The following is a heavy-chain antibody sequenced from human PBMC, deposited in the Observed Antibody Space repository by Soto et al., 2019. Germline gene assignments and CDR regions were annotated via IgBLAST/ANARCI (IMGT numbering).Heavy chain of an antibody. D-gene: IGHD6-19*01. V-gene: IGHV4-61*08. CDR1: GGSISSGGYY. J-gene: IGHJ4*02. CDR2: IYYSGST. CDR3: ARAGYSSGWYYFDY. Sequence: ASETLSLTCTVSGGSISSGGYYWSWIRQPPGKGLEWIGYIYYSGSTNYNPSLKSRVTISVDTSKNQFSLKLSSVTAADTAVYYCARAGYSSGWYYFDYWGQGTLVTVSS.